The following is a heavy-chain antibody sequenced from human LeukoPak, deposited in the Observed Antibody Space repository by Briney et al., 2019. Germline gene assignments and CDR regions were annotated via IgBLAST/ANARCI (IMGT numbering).Heavy chain of an antibody. J-gene: IGHJ5*02. CDR1: GFTFSSYA. D-gene: IGHD6-13*01. V-gene: IGHV3-23*01. Sequence: PGGSLRLSCAAPGFTFSSYAMSWVRQAPGKGLEWVSAISGSGGSTYYADSVKGRFTISRDNSKNTLYLQMNSLRAEDTAVYYCAKGTAAGTVYWFDPWGEGTLVTVSS. CDR2: ISGSGGST. CDR3: AKGTAAGTVYWFDP.